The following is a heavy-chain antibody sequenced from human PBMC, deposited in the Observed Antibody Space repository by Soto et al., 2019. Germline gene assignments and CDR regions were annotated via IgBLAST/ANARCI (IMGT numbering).Heavy chain of an antibody. CDR3: ARGGGYFYMDV. D-gene: IGHD2-15*01. J-gene: IGHJ6*03. Sequence: SETLSLTCAVYGGSFSGYYWSWIRQLPGKGLEWIGEINHSGSTNYNPSLKSRLTISVDTSKNQISLKLSSVTAADTAVYYCARGGGYFYMDVWGKGTTVTVSS. CDR2: INHSGST. CDR1: GGSFSGYY. V-gene: IGHV4-34*01.